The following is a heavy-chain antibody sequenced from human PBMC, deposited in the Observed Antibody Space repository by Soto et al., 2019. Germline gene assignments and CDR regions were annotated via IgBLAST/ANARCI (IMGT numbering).Heavy chain of an antibody. CDR3: AREGMGDSPLDY. V-gene: IGHV3-53*01. J-gene: IGHJ4*02. Sequence: EVQLVESGGGLILPGGSLRLSCAASGFTVSGYDMRWVRQAPGKGLEWVSLLYRDGYTYYADSVMGRFTISRDDSKNTLLLQMNSLRADDTAVYYSAREGMGDSPLDYWGQGTLITVSS. D-gene: IGHD2-21*02. CDR2: LYRDGYT. CDR1: GFTVSGYD.